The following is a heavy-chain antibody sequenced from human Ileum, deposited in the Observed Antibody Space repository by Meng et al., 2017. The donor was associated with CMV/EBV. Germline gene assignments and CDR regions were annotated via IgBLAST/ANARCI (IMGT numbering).Heavy chain of an antibody. CDR2: MNWKGGST. CDR3: ARELEARGY. CDR1: GFTFDDYG. D-gene: IGHD1-1*01. Sequence: RSGASAGFTFDDYGRSWVRQAPGKGLEWGSGMNWKGGSTGYADSVKGRFTISRDNAKNSLYLQMNSLRAEDTALYYCARELEARGYWGQGTLVTVSS. V-gene: IGHV3-20*04. J-gene: IGHJ4*02.